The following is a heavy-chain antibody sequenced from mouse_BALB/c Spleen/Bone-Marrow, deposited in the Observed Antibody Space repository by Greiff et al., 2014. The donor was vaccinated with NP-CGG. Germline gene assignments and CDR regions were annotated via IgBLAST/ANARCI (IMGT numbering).Heavy chain of an antibody. V-gene: IGHV1S33*01. Sequence: LVESGPELVKPGALVKISCKASGYTFTNYDINWVKQRPGQGLEWIGWIYPGDGSTKYNERFKGKATLTADKSSSTPYMQLSSLASENSAVYFCARGGGSSGYFDVWGAGTTVTVSS. D-gene: IGHD2-3*01. J-gene: IGHJ1*01. CDR2: IYPGDGST. CDR3: ARGGGSSGYFDV. CDR1: GYTFTNYD.